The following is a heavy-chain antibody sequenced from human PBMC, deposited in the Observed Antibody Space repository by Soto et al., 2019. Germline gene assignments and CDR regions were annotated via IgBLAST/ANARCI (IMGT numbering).Heavy chain of an antibody. V-gene: IGHV4-39*01. J-gene: IGHJ5*02. CDR1: GGSIRSYY. D-gene: IGHD5-12*01. Sequence: SETLSLTCTVSGGSIRSYYWGWIRQPPGKGLERIGSIYYTGSTYYNPSLKSRVTMSVDASGNQVSLKLNSVTAADTAVYYCARHTSTINLHFDPWGQGTTVTVSS. CDR3: ARHTSTINLHFDP. CDR2: IYYTGST.